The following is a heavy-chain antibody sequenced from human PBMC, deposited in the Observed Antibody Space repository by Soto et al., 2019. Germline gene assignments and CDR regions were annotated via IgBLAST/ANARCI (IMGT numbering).Heavy chain of an antibody. CDR1: GDSVTSHY. D-gene: IGHD1-1*01. J-gene: IGHJ4*02. CDR3: ARDRDHQEHSPIDLN. CDR2: MHYTGFS. Sequence: PSETLSLTCSFSGDSVTSHYLTWIRQSPEKGLEWIGYMHYTGFSHYNPSLKSRLTISVDTAKNQFTLQLTSVTVADTAVYYCARDRDHQEHSPIDLNWGQGTLVTVSS. V-gene: IGHV4-59*02.